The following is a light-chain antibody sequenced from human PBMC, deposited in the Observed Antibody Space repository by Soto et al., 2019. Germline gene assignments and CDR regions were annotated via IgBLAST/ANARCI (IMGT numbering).Light chain of an antibody. CDR2: LEGSGSY. J-gene: IGLJ3*02. V-gene: IGLV4-60*02. CDR1: SGQGSYI. Sequence: QSVLTQSSSAYASLGSSAALTCTLSSGQGSYIIAWHQQQPWKAPRYLMKLEGSGSYNKGSGVPDGLSGSSAGADHYLTNSNLRFEDEADYYGETWVSKTQHWVFGRGTKRTVL. CDR3: ETWVSKTQHWV.